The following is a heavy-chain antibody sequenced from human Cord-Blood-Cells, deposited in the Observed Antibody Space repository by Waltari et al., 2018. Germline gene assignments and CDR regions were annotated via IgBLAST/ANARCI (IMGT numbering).Heavy chain of an antibody. CDR3: ARAPYSSSFAFDI. CDR2: SYSGVST. V-gene: IGHV3-53*01. Sequence: EVQLVESGGGLIQPGGSLRFSCAAYGLTVSSLYIIWVRQAPRKGLEWVAVSYSGVSTYTADAVKGRCTISRDNSKNTLYLKMNSLRAEETAVYYCARAPYSSSFAFDIWGQGTMVTVSS. D-gene: IGHD6-6*01. CDR1: GLTVSSLY. J-gene: IGHJ3*02.